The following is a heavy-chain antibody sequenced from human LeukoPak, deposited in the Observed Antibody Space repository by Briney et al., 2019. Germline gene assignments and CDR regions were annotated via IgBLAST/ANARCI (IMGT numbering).Heavy chain of an antibody. CDR3: ARVSDYYGSGSYYNDPYNWFDP. V-gene: IGHV1-2*02. J-gene: IGHJ5*02. CDR1: GYTFTGYH. Sequence: ASVKVSCKASGYTFTGYHMHWVRQAPGQGLEWMGWINPNSGGTNYAQRFQGRVTMTRDTSISTAYMELSRLRSDDTAVYYCARVSDYYGSGSYYNDPYNWFDPWGQGTLVTVSS. CDR2: INPNSGGT. D-gene: IGHD3-10*01.